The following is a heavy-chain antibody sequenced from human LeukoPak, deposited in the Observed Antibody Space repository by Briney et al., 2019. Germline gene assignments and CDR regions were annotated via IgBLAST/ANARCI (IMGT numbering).Heavy chain of an antibody. J-gene: IGHJ5*02. CDR2: INPNSGGT. D-gene: IGHD2-15*01. CDR3: ARDVGYCSGGSCYRFDP. Sequence: GASVTVSCTASGYTFTGYYMHWVRQAPGQGLEWMGWINPNSGGTNYAQKFQGRVTMTRDTSISTAYMELSRLRSDDTAVYYCARDVGYCSGGSCYRFDPWGQGTLVTVSS. V-gene: IGHV1-2*02. CDR1: GYTFTGYY.